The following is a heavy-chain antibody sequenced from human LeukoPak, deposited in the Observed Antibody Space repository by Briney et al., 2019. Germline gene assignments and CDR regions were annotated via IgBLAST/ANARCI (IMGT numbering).Heavy chain of an antibody. Sequence: SETLSLTCTVSGGSINSSSYYWGRIRQPPGKGLEWIGSIYYSGSTYYNPSLKSRVTISVDTSKNQFSLKLSSVTAADTAVYYCARGRGSSSWYVTGWNWFDPWGPGTLVTVSS. J-gene: IGHJ5*02. CDR3: ARGRGSSSWYVTGWNWFDP. CDR2: IYYSGST. V-gene: IGHV4-39*07. D-gene: IGHD6-13*01. CDR1: GGSINSSSYY.